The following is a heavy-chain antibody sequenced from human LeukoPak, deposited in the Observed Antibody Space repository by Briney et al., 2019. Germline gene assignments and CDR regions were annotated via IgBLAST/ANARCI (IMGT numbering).Heavy chain of an antibody. D-gene: IGHD6-19*01. J-gene: IGHJ6*02. CDR1: GYTFTGYY. Sequence: ASVKVSCKASGYTFTGYYIHWVRQTPGQGLEWMGRINPNSGGTNYAQKFQGRVTMTRDTSISTAYMELSRLRSDDTAVYYCARDYFPKYSSGWYDGNDYYYYGMDVWGQGTTVTVSS. CDR3: ARDYFPKYSSGWYDGNDYYYYGMDV. CDR2: INPNSGGT. V-gene: IGHV1-2*06.